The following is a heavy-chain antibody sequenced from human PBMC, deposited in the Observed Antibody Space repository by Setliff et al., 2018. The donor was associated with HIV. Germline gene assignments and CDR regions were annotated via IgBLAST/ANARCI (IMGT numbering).Heavy chain of an antibody. D-gene: IGHD6-19*01. J-gene: IGHJ5*02. CDR3: ARLPRIALSGTFGWFDP. CDR1: GDSFNNYY. CDR2: MSYSGGA. Sequence: ETLSLTCTVSGDSFNNYYCSWIRQLPGKGLEWIAYMSYSGGANYNPSLKSRVTISVDTSKGQFSLRLSSVTAADTAVYYCARLPRIALSGTFGWFDPWGQGTLVTVS. V-gene: IGHV4-59*08.